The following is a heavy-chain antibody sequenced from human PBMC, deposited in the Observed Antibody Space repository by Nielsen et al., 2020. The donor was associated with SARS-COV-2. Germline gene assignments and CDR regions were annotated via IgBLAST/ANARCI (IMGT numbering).Heavy chain of an antibody. V-gene: IGHV3-48*02. CDR3: AKELEVCCHYMDV. J-gene: IGHJ6*03. CDR2: IRMSDGAT. CDR1: GFALSAYG. Sequence: GESLKISCTASGFALSAYGMDWVRQVPGRGLEWLAHIRMSDGATQYADSARGRFTISRDNAKNSLYLQMNSLRDEDTAVYFRAKELEVCCHYMDVWGKGTTVTVSS. D-gene: IGHD5/OR15-5a*01.